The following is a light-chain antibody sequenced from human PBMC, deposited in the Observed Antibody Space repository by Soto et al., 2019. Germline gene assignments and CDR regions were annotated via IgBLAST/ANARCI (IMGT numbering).Light chain of an antibody. CDR2: EVS. CDR3: SSHTTSYTVDV. Sequence: QSALTQPASVSGSPGQSITISCTGTASDVGTNNYVSWYQQYPGKAPQLTIYEVSQRPSGISDRFFGSKSGDTASLTISGLQAEEEADYYCSSHTTSYTVDVFGTGIKVTV. CDR1: ASDVGTNNY. J-gene: IGLJ1*01. V-gene: IGLV2-14*01.